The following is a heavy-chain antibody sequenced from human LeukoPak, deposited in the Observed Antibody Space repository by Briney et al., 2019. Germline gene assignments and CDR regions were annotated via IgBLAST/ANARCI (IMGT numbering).Heavy chain of an antibody. D-gene: IGHD6-19*01. CDR1: GFIFSSYA. Sequence: GGSLRLSCAASGFIFSSYAMSWVRQAPGKGLEWVSAVSGGAGSTYYADSVKGRFTISRDNAKNSLFLQANSLRVDDTAVYYCARDSGWFRFDYWGQGTLVTVSS. CDR2: VSGGAGST. J-gene: IGHJ4*02. V-gene: IGHV3-23*01. CDR3: ARDSGWFRFDY.